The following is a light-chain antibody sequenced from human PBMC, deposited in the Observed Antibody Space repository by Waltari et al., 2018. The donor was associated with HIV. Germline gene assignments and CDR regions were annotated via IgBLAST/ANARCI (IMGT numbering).Light chain of an antibody. Sequence: QSALTQPASVSGSPGQSIDISCAGSDSDIGSYHLLSWFQQPPGKVPKVVIYEGTRRPSDVSDRFSGSRSGTSASLTISGLQAEDEADYFCYTYAGSGTFVFGTGTRVTVL. CDR2: EGT. J-gene: IGLJ1*01. V-gene: IGLV2-23*01. CDR3: YTYAGSGTFV. CDR1: DSDIGSYHL.